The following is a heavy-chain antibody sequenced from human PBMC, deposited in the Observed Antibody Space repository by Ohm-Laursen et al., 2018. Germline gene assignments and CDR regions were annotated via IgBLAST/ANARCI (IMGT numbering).Heavy chain of an antibody. CDR2: IYYSGST. D-gene: IGHD2-2*01. J-gene: IGHJ6*02. CDR1: GGSISSGGYY. CDR3: ARASSNYYYGMDV. Sequence: SQTLSLTCTVSGGSISSGGYYWSWIRQHPGKGLEWIGYIYYSGSTYYNPSLKSLVTISVDTSKNQFSLKLSSVTAADTAVYYCARASSNYYYGMDVWGQGTTATVSS. V-gene: IGHV4-31*01.